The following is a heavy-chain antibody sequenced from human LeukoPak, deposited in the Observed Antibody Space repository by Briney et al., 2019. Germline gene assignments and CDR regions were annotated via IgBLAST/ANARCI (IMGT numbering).Heavy chain of an antibody. Sequence: GGSLRLSCAASGFTFSDYYMSWIRQAPGKGLEWVSYISSRSSNTNYADSVKGRFTVSRDNGKNSLYLQMNNLRAEDTAVYYCAKKMDDAFDIWGQGTMVTVSS. CDR3: AKKMDDAFDI. V-gene: IGHV3-11*06. CDR1: GFTFSDYY. CDR2: ISSRSSNT. D-gene: IGHD5-24*01. J-gene: IGHJ3*02.